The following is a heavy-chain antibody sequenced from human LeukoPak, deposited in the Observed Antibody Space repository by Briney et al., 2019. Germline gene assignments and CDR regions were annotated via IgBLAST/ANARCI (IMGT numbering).Heavy chain of an antibody. CDR2: IRTKTEGGRT. D-gene: IGHD1-1*01. Sequence: PGGSLRLSCEASRFSLSNAWMSWVRQAPGKGLEWVARIRTKTEGGRTDYAAPVKGRFTISRDDSKNTLYLQMNSLKTEDTAVYYCATGTGRSDFDYWGQGTLVTVSA. CDR1: RFSLSNAW. CDR3: ATGTGRSDFDY. V-gene: IGHV3-15*01. J-gene: IGHJ4*02.